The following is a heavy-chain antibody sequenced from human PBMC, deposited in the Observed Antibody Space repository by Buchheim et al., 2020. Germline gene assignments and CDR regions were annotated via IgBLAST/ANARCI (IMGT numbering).Heavy chain of an antibody. CDR3: ARILGAERRGYSYGYETYYYYMDV. CDR1: GFSLSTSGMC. D-gene: IGHD5-18*01. V-gene: IGHV2-70*15. Sequence: QVTLRESGPALVKPTQTLTLTCTFSGFSLSTSGMCVSWIRQPAGKALEWLARSDWDDDKYYSTSLKTRHTISKDNSNTQVVLTMTNMDPVDKATYYCARILGAERRGYSYGYETYYYYMDVWGKGTT. J-gene: IGHJ6*03. CDR2: SDWDDDK.